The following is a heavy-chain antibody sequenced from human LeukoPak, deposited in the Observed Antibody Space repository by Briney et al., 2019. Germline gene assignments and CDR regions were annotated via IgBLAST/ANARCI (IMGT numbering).Heavy chain of an antibody. CDR2: ISSSGSTT. Sequence: PGGSLRLSCAASGFTFSNYEMNWVRQAPGKGLEWVSYISSSGSTTYYADSMKGRFTISRDNAKNSLYLQMNSLRAEDTAVYYCAREWQLLVAFDYWGQGTLVTVSS. CDR3: AREWQLLVAFDY. V-gene: IGHV3-48*03. J-gene: IGHJ4*02. CDR1: GFTFSNYE. D-gene: IGHD2-15*01.